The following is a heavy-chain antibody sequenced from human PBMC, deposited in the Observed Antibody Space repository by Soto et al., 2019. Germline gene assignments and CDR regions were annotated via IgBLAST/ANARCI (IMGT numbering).Heavy chain of an antibody. J-gene: IGHJ6*03. CDR2: ISGSTGTT. V-gene: IGHV3-23*01. Sequence: GGSLRLSCAASGFTFSNFAMSWVRHAPGKGLEWVSEISGSTGTTYYADSVKGRFIISRDNSKNTLHLQMNSLRAEDTAVYYCAKDTSSSPYYMDVWGKGTTVTVAS. CDR1: GFTFSNFA. CDR3: AKDTSSSPYYMDV. D-gene: IGHD2-2*01.